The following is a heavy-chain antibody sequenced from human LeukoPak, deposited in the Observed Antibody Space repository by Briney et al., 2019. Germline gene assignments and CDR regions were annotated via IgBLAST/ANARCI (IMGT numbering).Heavy chain of an antibody. CDR1: GYTFTCYG. CDR2: ISAYNGNT. Sequence: ASVKVSFKASGYTFTCYGIDWVRQAPGQGLEWMGWISAYNGNTNYSQKLQGRVTMTTDTSTSTACMELRSLRSDDTAVYYCARGGYSGSLDIWGQGTMVTVSS. D-gene: IGHD1-26*01. J-gene: IGHJ3*02. V-gene: IGHV1-18*01. CDR3: ARGGYSGSLDI.